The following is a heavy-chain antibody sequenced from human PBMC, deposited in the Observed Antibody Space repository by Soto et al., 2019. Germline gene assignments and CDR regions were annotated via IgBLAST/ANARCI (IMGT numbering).Heavy chain of an antibody. CDR3: AKGTGTRTVDAFDI. CDR2: INAGNGNT. D-gene: IGHD1-7*01. J-gene: IGHJ3*02. Sequence: ASVKVSCKASGYTFTSYAMHWVRQAPGQRLEWMGWINAGNGNTKYSQKFQGRVTITRDTSASTAYMELSSLRSEDTAVYYCAKGTGTRTVDAFDIWGQGTMVTVSS. V-gene: IGHV1-3*01. CDR1: GYTFTSYA.